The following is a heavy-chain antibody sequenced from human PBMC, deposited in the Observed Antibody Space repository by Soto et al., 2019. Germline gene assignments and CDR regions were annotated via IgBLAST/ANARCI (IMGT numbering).Heavy chain of an antibody. V-gene: IGHV4-34*01. D-gene: IGHD1-26*01. CDR1: GGSFSGYY. CDR2: INHSGST. Sequence: XETLSLTCSVYGGSFSGYYWSWIRQPPGKGLEWIGEINHSGSTNYNPSLKSRVTISVDTSKNQFSLKLSSVAAADTAVYYCARERKPLIVGATNWFDHWGQGTLVTVSS. J-gene: IGHJ5*02. CDR3: ARERKPLIVGATNWFDH.